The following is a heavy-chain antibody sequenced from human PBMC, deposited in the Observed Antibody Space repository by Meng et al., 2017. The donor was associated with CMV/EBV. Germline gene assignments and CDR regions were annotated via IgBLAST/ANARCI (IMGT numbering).Heavy chain of an antibody. CDR3: ARHGDTAMVVGIDY. D-gene: IGHD5-18*01. CDR1: GYTFTGYY. CDR2: INPNSGGT. Sequence: QVRLVVSGAEVKKPGASVKVSCKASGYTFTGYYMHWVRQAPVQGLEWMGWINPNSGGTNYAQKFQGRVTMTRDTSISTAYMELSRLRSDDTAVYYCARHGDTAMVVGIDYWGQGTLVTVSS. V-gene: IGHV1-2*02. J-gene: IGHJ4*02.